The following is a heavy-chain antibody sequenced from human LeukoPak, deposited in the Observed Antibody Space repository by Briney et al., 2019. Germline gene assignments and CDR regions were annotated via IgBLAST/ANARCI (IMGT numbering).Heavy chain of an antibody. CDR3: ARSYGDHIDY. CDR1: GASITSGTYY. D-gene: IGHD4-17*01. V-gene: IGHV4-61*02. CDR2: IYAGGST. Sequence: SETLSLTCIVSGASITSGTYYWTWIRQPAGKGLEWIGRIYAGGSTNYNPSLKSRVTISVDTSKNQFSLKLSSVTAADTAVYYCARSYGDHIDYWGQGTLVTVSS. J-gene: IGHJ4*02.